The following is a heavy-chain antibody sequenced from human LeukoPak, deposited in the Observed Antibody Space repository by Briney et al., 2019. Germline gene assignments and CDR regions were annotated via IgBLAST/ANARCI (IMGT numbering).Heavy chain of an antibody. V-gene: IGHV4-31*03. CDR3: ARDAFNYYGSGSYSGGVFDY. CDR2: IYYSGST. CDR1: GGSISSGGYY. J-gene: IGHJ4*02. Sequence: SQTLSLTCTVSGGSISSGGYYWSWIRQHPGKGLEWIGYIYYSGSTYYNPSIKSRVTISVDTSKIQFSLKLSSVTAADTAVYYCARDAFNYYGSGSYSGGVFDYWGQGTLVTVSS. D-gene: IGHD3-10*01.